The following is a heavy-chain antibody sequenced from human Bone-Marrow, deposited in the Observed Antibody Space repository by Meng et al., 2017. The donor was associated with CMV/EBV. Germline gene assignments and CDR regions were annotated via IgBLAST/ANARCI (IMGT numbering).Heavy chain of an antibody. J-gene: IGHJ6*02. Sequence: ASVKVSCKASGYTFTSYNINWVRQATGQGLEWMGWMNPNSGNTGYAQKFQGRVTITRNTSISKAYMELSSLRSEDTAVYYCARLGTTWSGYGFYYYYGMDVWGQGTTVTVSS. D-gene: IGHD3-3*01. CDR3: ARLGTTWSGYGFYYYYGMDV. CDR1: GYTFTSYN. CDR2: MNPNSGNT. V-gene: IGHV1-8*03.